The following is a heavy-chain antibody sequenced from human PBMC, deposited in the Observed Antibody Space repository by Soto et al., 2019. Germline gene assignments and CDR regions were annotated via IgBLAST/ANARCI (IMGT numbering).Heavy chain of an antibody. CDR2: ISGSGDST. CDR1: GFTFSSYA. D-gene: IGHD6-13*01. V-gene: IGHV3-23*01. CDR3: ARRGPGTYFGY. J-gene: IGHJ4*02. Sequence: EVQLLDSGGGLVQPGGSLRLSCAASGFTFSSYAMNWVRQAPGKGLEWVSVISGSGDSTYYADSVKGRFIISRDNSKNPLYLQMNSLRAEDTAVYYCARRGPGTYFGYWGQGTLVTVSS.